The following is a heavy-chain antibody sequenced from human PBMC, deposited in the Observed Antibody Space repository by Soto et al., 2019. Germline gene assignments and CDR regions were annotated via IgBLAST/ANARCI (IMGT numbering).Heavy chain of an antibody. CDR2: IKSKTDGGTT. CDR3: TTVYDYVWGTNPAFDI. CDR1: SVSNAW. D-gene: IGHD3-16*01. V-gene: IGHV3-15*07. Sequence: SVSNAWMNWVRQAPGKGLEWVGRIKSKTDGGTTDYAAPVKGRFTISRDDSKNTLYLQMNSLKTEDTVVYYCTTVYDYVWGTNPAFDIWGQGTMVTVSS. J-gene: IGHJ3*02.